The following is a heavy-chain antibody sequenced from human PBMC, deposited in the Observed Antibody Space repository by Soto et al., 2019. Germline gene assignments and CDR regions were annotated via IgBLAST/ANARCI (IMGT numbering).Heavy chain of an antibody. V-gene: IGHV3-23*01. CDR1: GFTFSSYA. D-gene: IGHD2-2*01. J-gene: IGHJ5*02. Sequence: GGSLRLSCAASGFTFSSYAMSWVRQAPGKGLEWVSAISGSGGSTYYADSVKGRYTISRDNSKNTLYLQMNSLRAEDTAVYYCAKAREYQQLLTWGQGTLVTVAS. CDR3: AKAREYQQLLT. CDR2: ISGSGGST.